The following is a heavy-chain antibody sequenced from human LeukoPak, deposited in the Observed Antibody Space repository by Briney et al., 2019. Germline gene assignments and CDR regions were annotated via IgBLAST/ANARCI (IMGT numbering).Heavy chain of an antibody. Sequence: TGGSLRLSCAASGFTFSDYYMSWIRQAPGKGLEWVSAISGSADRTYYADSVKGRFTISRDNSKNTLYLQMNSLRPEDTDIYYCAKESPYGAGSRNYYFHYWGQGTLVTVSS. CDR2: ISGSADRT. CDR1: GFTFSDYY. CDR3: AKESPYGAGSRNYYFHY. J-gene: IGHJ4*02. D-gene: IGHD3-10*01. V-gene: IGHV3-23*01.